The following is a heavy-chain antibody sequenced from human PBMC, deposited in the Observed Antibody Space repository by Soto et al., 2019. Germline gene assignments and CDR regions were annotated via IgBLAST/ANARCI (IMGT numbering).Heavy chain of an antibody. Sequence: EVQLVESGGGLVQPGGSLRLSCAVSGFTFSSFWMHWVRQAPGEGLVWVSRINTDGSSTSYADSVKGRFTISRDNAKNTLYLQMNSLRVEDTAMYYCAKRGVATFGLSYWGQGTLVTVFS. CDR2: INTDGSST. V-gene: IGHV3-74*01. CDR3: AKRGVATFGLSY. D-gene: IGHD3-10*01. J-gene: IGHJ4*02. CDR1: GFTFSSFW.